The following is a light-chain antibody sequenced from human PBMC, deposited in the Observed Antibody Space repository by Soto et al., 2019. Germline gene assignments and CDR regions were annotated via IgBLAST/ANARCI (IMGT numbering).Light chain of an antibody. CDR1: SSNVGSNT. V-gene: IGLV1-44*01. J-gene: IGLJ3*02. Sequence: QSVLTQPPSASETPGQRVSISCSGSSSNVGSNTVNWYQQLPGTAPKLLIYTNNQRPSGVPDRFSGSKTGTSASLAISGLQSEDEADYYCAAWDDSLNGSNWVFRGGTQLTVL. CDR2: TNN. CDR3: AAWDDSLNGSNWV.